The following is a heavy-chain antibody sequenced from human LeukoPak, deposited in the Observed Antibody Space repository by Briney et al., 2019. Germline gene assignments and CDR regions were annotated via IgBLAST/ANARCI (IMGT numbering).Heavy chain of an antibody. CDR2: ISGSGGST. J-gene: IGHJ4*02. Sequence: GGSLRLSCAASGFTFSSYAMSWVRQAPGKGLEWVSAISGSGGSTYYADSVKGRFTISRDNSKNTLYLQMNSLRAEDTAVYYCAKVRYGSGSYYQPQDYWGQGTLVTASS. CDR3: AKVRYGSGSYYQPQDY. V-gene: IGHV3-23*01. CDR1: GFTFSSYA. D-gene: IGHD3-10*01.